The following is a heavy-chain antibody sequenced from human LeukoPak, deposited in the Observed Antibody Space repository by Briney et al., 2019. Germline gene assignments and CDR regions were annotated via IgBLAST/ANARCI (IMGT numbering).Heavy chain of an antibody. Sequence: GASVKVSCKASGYTFTSYGISWVRQAPGQGLEWMGWISAYNGNTNYAQKLQGRVTMTTDTSTSTAYMELRSLRSDETAVYYCARDRHGEYDILTGYYGTFDYWGQGTLVTVSS. CDR2: ISAYNGNT. V-gene: IGHV1-18*01. CDR1: GYTFTSYG. J-gene: IGHJ4*02. D-gene: IGHD3-9*01. CDR3: ARDRHGEYDILTGYYGTFDY.